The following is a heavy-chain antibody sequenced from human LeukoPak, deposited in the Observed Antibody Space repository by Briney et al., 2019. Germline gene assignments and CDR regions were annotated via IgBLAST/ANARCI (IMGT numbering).Heavy chain of an antibody. D-gene: IGHD3-22*01. CDR3: AKDRDYYDSSGYLDY. V-gene: IGHV3-23*01. CDR2: ISGSGGST. Sequence: GGSLRLSCAASGFTFSSYGMSWVRQAPGKGLEWVSAISGSGGSTYYADSVKGRFTISRDNSKNTLYLQMNSLRAEDTAVYYCAKDRDYYDSSGYLDYWGQGTLVTVSS. CDR1: GFTFSSYG. J-gene: IGHJ4*02.